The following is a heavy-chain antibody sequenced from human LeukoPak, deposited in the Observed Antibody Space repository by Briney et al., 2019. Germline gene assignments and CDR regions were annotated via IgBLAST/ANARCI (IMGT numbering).Heavy chain of an antibody. CDR1: GFSVSSNY. V-gene: IGHV3-53*01. J-gene: IGHJ4*02. Sequence: GGSLRLSCAVSGFSVSSNYMSWVRQAPGKGLEWVSAIYSGGSTYYADSMKGRFTISRDNSKNTLYLQMNSLRAEDTAVYYCARGSTEFDYWGQGTLVTVSS. CDR3: ARGSTEFDY. CDR2: IYSGGST.